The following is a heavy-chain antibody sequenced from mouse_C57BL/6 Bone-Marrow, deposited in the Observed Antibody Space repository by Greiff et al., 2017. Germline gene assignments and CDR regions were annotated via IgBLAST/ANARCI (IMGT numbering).Heavy chain of an antibody. CDR1: GYTFTSYW. CDR3: AREGGDDGSDYAMDY. Sequence: QVQLQQPGTELVKPGASVKLSCKASGYTFTSYWMHWVKQRPGQGLEWIGNINPSNGGTNYNEKFKGKATLTVDKSSSTAYMQLSSLTSEDSAVYDCAREGGDDGSDYAMDYWGQGASVTVSS. J-gene: IGHJ4*01. CDR2: INPSNGGT. D-gene: IGHD2-2*01. V-gene: IGHV1-53*01.